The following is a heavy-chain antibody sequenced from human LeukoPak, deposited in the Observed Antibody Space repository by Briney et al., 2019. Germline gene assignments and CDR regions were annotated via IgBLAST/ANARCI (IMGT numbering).Heavy chain of an antibody. CDR1: GGSISIYY. J-gene: IGHJ3*02. V-gene: IGHV4-4*07. Sequence: SGPGLVKPSETLSLTCTVSGGSISIYYWSWIRQPAGKGLEWIGRIYTSGSTNYNPSLKSRVTMSVDTSKNQFSLKLSSVTAADTAVYYCAREASSSWYSGAFDIWGQGTMVTVSS. D-gene: IGHD6-13*01. CDR2: IYTSGST. CDR3: AREASSSWYSGAFDI.